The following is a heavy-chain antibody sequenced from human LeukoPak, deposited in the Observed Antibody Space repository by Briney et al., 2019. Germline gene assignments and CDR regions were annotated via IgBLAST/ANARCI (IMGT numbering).Heavy chain of an antibody. J-gene: IGHJ4*02. D-gene: IGHD4-23*01. Sequence: SETLSLTCAVYGGSFSGYYWSWIRQPPGKGLEWIGEINHSGSTNYNPSLKSRVTISVDTSKNQFSLKLSSVTAADTAVYYCARKYWGYGGRLDYWGQGTLVTVSS. CDR2: INHSGST. V-gene: IGHV4-34*01. CDR3: ARKYWGYGGRLDY. CDR1: GGSFSGYY.